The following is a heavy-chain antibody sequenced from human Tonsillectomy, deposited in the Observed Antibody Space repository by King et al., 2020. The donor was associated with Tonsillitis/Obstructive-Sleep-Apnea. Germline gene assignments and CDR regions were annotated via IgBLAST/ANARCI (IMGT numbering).Heavy chain of an antibody. J-gene: IGHJ6*03. CDR1: GGSFSGYY. V-gene: IGHV4-34*01. CDR2: INHSGST. D-gene: IGHD3-3*01. CDR3: ARGRGMFGVVIIGYYMDV. Sequence: VQLQQWGAGLLKPSETLSLTCAVYGGSFSGYYWSWIRQPPGKGLEWIGEINHSGSTNYNPSLKSRVTISVDTSKNQFSLKLSSVTAADTAVYYCARGRGMFGVVIIGYYMDVLGKGTTVTVSS.